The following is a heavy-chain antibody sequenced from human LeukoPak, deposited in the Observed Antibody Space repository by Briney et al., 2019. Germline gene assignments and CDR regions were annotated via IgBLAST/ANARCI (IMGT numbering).Heavy chain of an antibody. V-gene: IGHV4-31*03. Sequence: SETLSLTCTVSGGSISSGGYYWSWIRQHPGKGLEWIGYIYYSGSTYYNPSLKSRVTISVDASKNQFSLKLSSVTAANTAVYYCARDRRLHSGPYYSGMAVWGQGTTVTVSS. CDR2: IYYSGST. J-gene: IGHJ6*02. D-gene: IGHD3-10*01. CDR1: GGSISSGGYY. CDR3: ARDRRLHSGPYYSGMAV.